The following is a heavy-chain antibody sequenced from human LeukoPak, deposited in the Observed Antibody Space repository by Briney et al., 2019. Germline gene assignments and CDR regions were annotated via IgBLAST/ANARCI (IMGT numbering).Heavy chain of an antibody. CDR3: AKEGAIVVVPAAPYYFDY. CDR1: GFTFSSYA. Sequence: GGSLRLSCAASGFTFSSYAMSWVRQAPGKGLEWVSAISGSGGSTYYADSVKGRFTISRDNSKNTLYLQMNSLRAEDTAVYYCAKEGAIVVVPAAPYYFDYWGQGTLVTVSS. D-gene: IGHD2-2*01. V-gene: IGHV3-23*01. J-gene: IGHJ4*02. CDR2: ISGSGGST.